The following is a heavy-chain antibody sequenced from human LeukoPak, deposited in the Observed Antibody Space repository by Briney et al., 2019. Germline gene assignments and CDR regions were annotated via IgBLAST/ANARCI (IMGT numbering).Heavy chain of an antibody. V-gene: IGHV3-23*01. CDR3: AKDYISGGSWTNFPDH. CDR2: ISGSGGST. J-gene: IGHJ4*02. D-gene: IGHD2-15*01. Sequence: GGSLRLSCAASGFTFSSYAMSWVRQAPGKGLEWVSAISGSGGSTYYADSVKGRFTISRDNAKTSLYLQMNSLRTEDTALYYCAKDYISGGSWTNFPDHWGQGTLVTVSS. CDR1: GFTFSSYA.